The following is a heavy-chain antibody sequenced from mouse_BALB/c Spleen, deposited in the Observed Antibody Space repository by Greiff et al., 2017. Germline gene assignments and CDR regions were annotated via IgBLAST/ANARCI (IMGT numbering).Heavy chain of an antibody. J-gene: IGHJ2*01. CDR3: ARDYSYFDY. V-gene: IGHV5-6-5*01. Sequence: DVKLVESGGGLVKPGGSLKLSCAASGFTFSSYAMSWVRQTPEKRLEWVASISSGGSTYYPDSVKGRFTISRDNARNILYLQMSSLRSEDTAMYYCARDYSYFDYWGQGTTLTVSS. D-gene: IGHD1-1*01. CDR1: GFTFSSYA. CDR2: ISSGGST.